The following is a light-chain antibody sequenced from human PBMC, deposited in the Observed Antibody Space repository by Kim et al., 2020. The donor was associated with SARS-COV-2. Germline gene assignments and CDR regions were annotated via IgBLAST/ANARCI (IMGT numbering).Light chain of an antibody. CDR2: EVS. J-gene: IGLJ2*01. V-gene: IGLV2-8*01. CDR3: SSYVGSDNLI. Sequence: GLSVTISCTVTSSDVGGKNHVSWYQQHAGKVPKLMMYEVSDRPSGVPDRFSGSKSGNTSSLTVSGLQAVDEADYYCSSYVGSDNLIFGGGTQLTVL. CDR1: SSDVGGKNH.